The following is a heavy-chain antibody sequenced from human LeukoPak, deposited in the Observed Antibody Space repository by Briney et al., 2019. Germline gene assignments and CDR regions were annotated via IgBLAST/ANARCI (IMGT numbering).Heavy chain of an antibody. CDR2: INPNSGGT. V-gene: IGHV1-2*06. J-gene: IGHJ4*02. D-gene: IGHD3-22*01. Sequence: ASVKVSCKASGYTFTGDYMHWVRQAPGQGLEWMGRINPNSGGTNYAQKFQGRVTMTRDTSISTAYMELSRLRSDDTAVYYCARGNYYDSSGYSLPFDYWGQGTLVTVSS. CDR1: GYTFTGDY. CDR3: ARGNYYDSSGYSLPFDY.